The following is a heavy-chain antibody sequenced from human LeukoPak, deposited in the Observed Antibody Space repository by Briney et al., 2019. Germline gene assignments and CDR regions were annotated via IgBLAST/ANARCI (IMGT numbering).Heavy chain of an antibody. Sequence: PSETLSLTCAVYGGSFSGYYWSWIRQPPGKGLEWIGEINHSGSTNYNPSLKSRVTISVDTSKNQFSLKLSSVTAADTAVYYCARRGILYWFDPWGQGTLVTVSS. J-gene: IGHJ5*02. CDR3: ARRGILYWFDP. CDR2: INHSGST. V-gene: IGHV4-34*01. D-gene: IGHD2-15*01. CDR1: GGSFSGYY.